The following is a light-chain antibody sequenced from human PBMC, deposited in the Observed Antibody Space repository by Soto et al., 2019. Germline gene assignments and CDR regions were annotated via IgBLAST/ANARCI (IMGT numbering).Light chain of an antibody. V-gene: IGKV1-5*03. CDR1: QTISTW. Sequence: DVQMTQSPSTLSGSVGDRVTITCRASQTISTWLAWYQQKPGKAPKLLIYKASTLKSGVPSRFSGSGSGTEFTLTISSLQPDDFATYYCQQTYTTPVTFGQGTKVDIK. J-gene: IGKJ1*01. CDR3: QQTYTTPVT. CDR2: KAS.